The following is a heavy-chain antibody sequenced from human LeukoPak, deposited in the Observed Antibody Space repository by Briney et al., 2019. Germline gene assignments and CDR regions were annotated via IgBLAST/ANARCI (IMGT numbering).Heavy chain of an antibody. Sequence: GGSLRLSXAASGFTFSSYGMHWVRQAPGKGLEWVAVIWYDGSNKYYADSVKGRFTISRDNSKNTLYLQMNSLRAEDTAVYYCAKEMGQYSSGWYSPDYWGQGTLVTVSS. J-gene: IGHJ4*02. D-gene: IGHD6-19*01. V-gene: IGHV3-33*06. CDR2: IWYDGSNK. CDR3: AKEMGQYSSGWYSPDY. CDR1: GFTFSSYG.